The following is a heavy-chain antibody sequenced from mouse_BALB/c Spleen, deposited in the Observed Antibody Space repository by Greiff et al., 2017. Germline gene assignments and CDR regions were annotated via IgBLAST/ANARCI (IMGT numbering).Heavy chain of an antibody. D-gene: IGHD2-4*01. CDR3: ARRPYDYDDGNY. CDR2: ISSGGSYT. J-gene: IGHJ4*01. V-gene: IGHV5-6*02. CDR1: GFTFSSYG. Sequence: EVKVVESGGDLVKPGGSLKLSCAASGFTFSSYGMSWVRQTPDKRLEWVATISSGGSYTYYPDSVKGRFTISRDNAKNTLYLQMSSLKSEDTAMYYCARRPYDYDDGNYWGQGTSVTVSS.